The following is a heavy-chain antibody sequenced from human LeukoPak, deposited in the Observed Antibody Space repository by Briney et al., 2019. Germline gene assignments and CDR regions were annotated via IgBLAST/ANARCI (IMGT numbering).Heavy chain of an antibody. V-gene: IGHV4-34*01. J-gene: IGHJ4*02. Sequence: SETMSLTCAVYGESFSGYYWSWIRQPPGKVLTWIGEINHSGTTNYNPSLKSRVTISLDTSKSQFSLMLSSVTAADTAVYYCARGKYDSGGYYLDYWGQGTLVTVSS. CDR1: GESFSGYY. CDR3: ARGKYDSGGYYLDY. D-gene: IGHD3-22*01. CDR2: INHSGTT.